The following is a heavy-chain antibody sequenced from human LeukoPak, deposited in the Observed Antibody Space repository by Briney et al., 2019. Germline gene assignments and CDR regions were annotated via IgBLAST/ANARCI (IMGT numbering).Heavy chain of an antibody. CDR3: ARSWSGSVSAADT. CDR1: GGSISGHY. V-gene: IGHV4-4*07. J-gene: IGHJ3*02. D-gene: IGHD3-3*01. CDR2: IYSSGST. Sequence: PSETLSLTCTVSGGSISGHYWTWIRQPAGKGLEWIGRIYSSGSTGYNPSLKNRVTMSVDTSKNQFSLKLSSVTAADTAIYYCARSWSGSVSAADTWGQGTMVTVSS.